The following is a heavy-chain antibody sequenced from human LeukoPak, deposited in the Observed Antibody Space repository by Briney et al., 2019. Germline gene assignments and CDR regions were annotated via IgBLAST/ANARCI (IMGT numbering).Heavy chain of an antibody. D-gene: IGHD3-9*01. CDR2: INPNSGGT. V-gene: IGHV1-2*02. CDR3: ARGTPAFDWLLLGAFDI. J-gene: IGHJ3*02. CDR1: GYTFTGYY. Sequence: ASVKVSCKASGYTFTGYYMHWVRQAPGQGLEWMGWINPNSGGTNYAQKFQGRVTMTRDTSISTAYMELSRLRSDDTAVYYCARGTPAFDWLLLGAFDIWGQGTMVTVSS.